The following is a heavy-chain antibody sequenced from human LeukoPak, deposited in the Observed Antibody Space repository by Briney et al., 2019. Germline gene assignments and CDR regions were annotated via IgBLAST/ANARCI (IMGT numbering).Heavy chain of an antibody. Sequence: ASVKVSCKASGYTFTSYGISWVRQAPGQGLEWMGWISAYNGNTNYAQKLQGRVTMTTDTSTSTAYMELRSLRSDDTAVYYCARGGGGSYLQSLPDAFDIWGQGTMVTVSS. D-gene: IGHD1-26*01. J-gene: IGHJ3*02. CDR2: ISAYNGNT. CDR3: ARGGGGSYLQSLPDAFDI. V-gene: IGHV1-18*01. CDR1: GYTFTSYG.